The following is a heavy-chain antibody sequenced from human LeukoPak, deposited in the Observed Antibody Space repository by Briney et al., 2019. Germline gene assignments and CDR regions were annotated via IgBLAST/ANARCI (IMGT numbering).Heavy chain of an antibody. CDR2: ITGAGHT. D-gene: IGHD5-18*01. V-gene: IGHV3-23*01. CDR3: ARQADSYGYNDY. Sequence: GGSLRLSCAASGFTFSFYGMNWVRQAPGKGLEWVSGITGAGHTYYADSVQGRFTIYRDNSKNTLYLQMNSLRAEDTAVYYCARQADSYGYNDYWGQGTLVTVSS. J-gene: IGHJ4*02. CDR1: GFTFSFYG.